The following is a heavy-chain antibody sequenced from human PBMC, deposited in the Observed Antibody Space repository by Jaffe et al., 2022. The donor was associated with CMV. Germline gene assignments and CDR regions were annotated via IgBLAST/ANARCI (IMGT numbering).Heavy chain of an antibody. CDR2: IWHDGSNE. D-gene: IGHD2-15*01. J-gene: IGHJ3*02. CDR1: GFPFGSYG. CDR3: ARDAVECSGGGCYSLFAFDI. Sequence: QVQLVESGGGVVQPGRSLRLSCGASGFPFGSYGMHWVRQAPGKGLEWVAVIWHDGSNEYYTDSVKGRFTISRDNSKNTMYLQMNSLRAEDTAVYYCARDAVECSGGGCYSLFAFDIWGQGTMVTVSS. V-gene: IGHV3-33*08.